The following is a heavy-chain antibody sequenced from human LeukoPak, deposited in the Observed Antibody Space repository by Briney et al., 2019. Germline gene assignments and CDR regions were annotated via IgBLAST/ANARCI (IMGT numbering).Heavy chain of an antibody. CDR3: ASWVIAAYWL. CDR2: ISSSSSYI. J-gene: IGHJ4*02. Sequence: GGSLRLSCAASGFTFSSYSMNWVRQAPGKGLEWVSSISSSSSYINYADSVKGRFTISRDNAKNSLYLQMNSLRAEDTAVYYCASWVIAAYWLGGQGTLVTVSS. D-gene: IGHD2-15*01. V-gene: IGHV3-21*01. CDR1: GFTFSSYS.